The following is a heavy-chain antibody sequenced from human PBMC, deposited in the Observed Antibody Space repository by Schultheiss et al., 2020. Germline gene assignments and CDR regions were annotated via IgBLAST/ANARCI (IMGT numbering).Heavy chain of an antibody. CDR3: AREPMDIVVVVAATPDYYYGMDV. J-gene: IGHJ6*02. D-gene: IGHD2-15*01. CDR1: GFTFSNAW. Sequence: GGSLRLSCAASGFTFSNAWMSWVRQAPGKGLEWVGRIKSKTDGGTTDYAAPVKGRFTISRDDSKNTLYLQMNSLRAEDTAVYYCAREPMDIVVVVAATPDYYYGMDVWGQGTTVTVSS. CDR2: IKSKTDGGTT. V-gene: IGHV3-15*01.